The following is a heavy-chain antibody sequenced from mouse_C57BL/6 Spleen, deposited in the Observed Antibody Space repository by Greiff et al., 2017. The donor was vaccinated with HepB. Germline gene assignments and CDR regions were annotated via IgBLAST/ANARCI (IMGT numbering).Heavy chain of an antibody. J-gene: IGHJ2*01. Sequence: DVMLVESGGGLVKPGGSLKLSCAASGFTFSSYAMSWVRQTPEKRLEWVATISDGGSYTYYPDNVKGRFTISRDNAKNNLYLQMSHLKSEDTAMYYCARGLYSITGHYFDYWGQGTTLTVSS. V-gene: IGHV5-4*03. CDR3: ARGLYSITGHYFDY. CDR2: ISDGGSYT. CDR1: GFTFSSYA. D-gene: IGHD2-5*01.